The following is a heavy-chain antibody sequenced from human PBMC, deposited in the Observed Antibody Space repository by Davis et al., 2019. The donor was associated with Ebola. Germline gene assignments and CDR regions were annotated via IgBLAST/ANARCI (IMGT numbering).Heavy chain of an antibody. CDR1: GYTFTSHG. V-gene: IGHV1-18*04. D-gene: IGHD2-15*01. J-gene: IGHJ4*02. CDR3: AREPGMYGRSLGHFDT. Sequence: AASVKVSCKASGYTFTSHGISWVRQAPGQGLEWMGWISTDNGDTNYAQELQGRVTLTTDTSTSTAYMELRSLRSDDTAVYYCAREPGMYGRSLGHFDTWGQGTLVTVSS. CDR2: ISTDNGDT.